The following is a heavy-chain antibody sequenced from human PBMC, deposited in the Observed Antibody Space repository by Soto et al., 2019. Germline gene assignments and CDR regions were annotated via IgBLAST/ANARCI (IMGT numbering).Heavy chain of an antibody. Sequence: EVQLVESGGGLVQPGGSLRLSCAASGFTFSSYSMNWVRQAPGKGLEWVSYISSSSSTIYYADSVKGRFTISRDNAKNSLYLQMNSLRAEDTAVYYCASGPVTTVTTGYYYYHYMDVWGKGTTVTVSS. CDR2: ISSSSSTI. CDR3: ASGPVTTVTTGYYYYHYMDV. J-gene: IGHJ6*03. D-gene: IGHD4-17*01. CDR1: GFTFSSYS. V-gene: IGHV3-48*01.